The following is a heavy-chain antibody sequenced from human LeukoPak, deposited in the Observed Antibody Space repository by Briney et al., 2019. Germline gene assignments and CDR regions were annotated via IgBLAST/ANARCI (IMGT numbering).Heavy chain of an antibody. V-gene: IGHV4-61*02. D-gene: IGHD6-13*01. CDR1: GRSNNNVSYY. CDR2: SRRTGNT. CDR3: ASHYSKSGIDACDV. J-gene: IGHJ3*01. Sequence: SETLSLTCTATGRSNNNVSYYWSWIRQPAGKELESVGRSRRTGNTIDNPSLERRMTILMDSYKKQFSQKLTSRDAADTAVYYCASHYSKSGIDACDVWGQGTVVSVCS.